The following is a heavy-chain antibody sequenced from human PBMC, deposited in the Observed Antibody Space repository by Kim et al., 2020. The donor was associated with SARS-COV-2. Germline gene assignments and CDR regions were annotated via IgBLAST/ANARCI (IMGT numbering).Heavy chain of an antibody. J-gene: IGHJ6*02. CDR2: INSDGSST. CDR1: GFTFSSYW. D-gene: IGHD6-19*01. Sequence: GGSLRLSCAASGFTFSSYWMHWVRQAPGKGLVWVSRINSDGSSTCYADSVKGRFTISRDNAKNTLYLQMNSLRAEDTAVYYCARDRAVTSGYSRGGYSYYDGMDVWGPGTTVTVSS. V-gene: IGHV3-74*01. CDR3: ARDRAVTSGYSRGGYSYYDGMDV.